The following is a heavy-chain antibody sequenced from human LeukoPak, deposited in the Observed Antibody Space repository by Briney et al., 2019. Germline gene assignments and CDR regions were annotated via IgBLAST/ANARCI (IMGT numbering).Heavy chain of an antibody. D-gene: IGHD3-16*02. CDR2: INPKNGGA. Sequence: RASVKVSCKPSGYTFIGHYIHWVRQAPGQGLEWMGWINPKNGGANYAPRFRGRVTMTRDRSTSTVYMELTRLTSDDTAVYYCARAPPSLRGSYRYSFDYWGQGTLVTVSS. CDR1: GYTFIGHY. J-gene: IGHJ4*02. CDR3: ARAPPSLRGSYRYSFDY. V-gene: IGHV1-2*07.